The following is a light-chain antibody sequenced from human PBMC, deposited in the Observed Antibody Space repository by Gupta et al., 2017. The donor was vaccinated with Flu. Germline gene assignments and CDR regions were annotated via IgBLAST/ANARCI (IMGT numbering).Light chain of an antibody. CDR3: AAWDDSLNGFYV. CDR2: NNN. V-gene: IGLV1-44*01. J-gene: IGLJ1*01. CDR1: SSNIGSNA. Sequence: SVLPQPPSASGTPGQRVTISCSGGSSNIGSNAVNWYQQLPGTAPKLLIYNNNQRPSGVPDRVSGSKSGTSAAMAISGLQSEDEADYYCAAWDDSLNGFYVFGTGTKVTVL.